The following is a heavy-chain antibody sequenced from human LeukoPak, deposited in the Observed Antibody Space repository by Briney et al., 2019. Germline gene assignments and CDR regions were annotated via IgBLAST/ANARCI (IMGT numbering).Heavy chain of an antibody. V-gene: IGHV3-9*01. CDR3: AKGVTMIPQKPFDY. Sequence: PGRSLRLSCAASGFTFDDYAMHWVRQAPGKGLEWVSGISWNSGSIGYADSVKGRFTISRDNAKNSLYLQMNSLRAEDTALYYCAKGVTMIPQKPFDYWGQGTLVTVSS. CDR2: ISWNSGSI. CDR1: GFTFDDYA. J-gene: IGHJ4*02. D-gene: IGHD3-22*01.